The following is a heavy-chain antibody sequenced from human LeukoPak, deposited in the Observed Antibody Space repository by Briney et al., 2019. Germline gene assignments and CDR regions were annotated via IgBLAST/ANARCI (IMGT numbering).Heavy chain of an antibody. CDR1: GGTFSSYA. CDR3: ARYTVGASIYFQH. D-gene: IGHD1-26*01. J-gene: IGHJ1*01. V-gene: IGHV1-69*13. CDR2: IIPIFGTA. Sequence: SVKVSCKASGGTFSSYAISWVRQAPGQGLEWMGGIIPIFGTANYAQKFQGRVTITADESTSTAYMELSSLRSEDTAVYYCARYTVGASIYFQHWGQGTLVTVSS.